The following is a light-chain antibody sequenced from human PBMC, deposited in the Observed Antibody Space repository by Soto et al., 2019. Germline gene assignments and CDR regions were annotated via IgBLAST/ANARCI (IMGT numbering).Light chain of an antibody. J-gene: IGKJ5*01. CDR3: QQNNNWIT. V-gene: IGKV3-15*01. CDR1: QSVSSN. CDR2: GAS. Sequence: EIVMTQSPATLSVSPGERATLSCRASQSVSSNLAWYQQKPGQAPRLLIFGASTRATGIPARFSGNGSGTEFTLTISSLQSEDFAVYYCQQNNNWITFGQGTRLEIK.